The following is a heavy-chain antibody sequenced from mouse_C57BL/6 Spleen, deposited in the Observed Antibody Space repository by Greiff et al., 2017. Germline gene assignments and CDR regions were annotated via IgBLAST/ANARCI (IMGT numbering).Heavy chain of an antibody. J-gene: IGHJ1*03. Sequence: VQLQQSGAELVRPGASVTLSCKASGYTFTDYYINCVKQRPGQGLEWIARIYPGSGNDYYNEKIKGKATLTAEKSSSTAYMQLSSLTSEDSAVYFCARDYGSRYWYFDVWGTGTTVTVSS. V-gene: IGHV1-76*01. CDR1: GYTFTDYY. CDR3: ARDYGSRYWYFDV. CDR2: IYPGSGND. D-gene: IGHD1-1*01.